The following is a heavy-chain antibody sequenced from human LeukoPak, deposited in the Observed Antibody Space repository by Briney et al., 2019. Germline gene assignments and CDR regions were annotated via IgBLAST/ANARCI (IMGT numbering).Heavy chain of an antibody. CDR1: GGSISSGDYY. CDR3: ARGSFSPPYYFDY. Sequence: SETLSLTCTVSGGSISSGDYYWSWIRQPPGKALEWFGYIYYSGSTYYNPSLKSRLTIPVDTTKNQFSLKLTSVTAAATAVYYCARGSFSPPYYFDYWGQGTLVTASS. V-gene: IGHV4-30-4*01. CDR2: IYYSGST. J-gene: IGHJ4*02.